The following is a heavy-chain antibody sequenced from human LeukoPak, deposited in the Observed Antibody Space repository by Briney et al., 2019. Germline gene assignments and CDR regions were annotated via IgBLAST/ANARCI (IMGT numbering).Heavy chain of an antibody. CDR2: IYYSGST. J-gene: IGHJ6*03. V-gene: IGHV4-59*08. CDR1: GGSNSSYY. CDR3: ARISGRFYYYYMDV. D-gene: IGHD6-19*01. Sequence: SEALSLTCTVSGGSNSSYYWSWIRQPPGKGLKWIGYIYYSGSTNYNPSLKSRVTISVDTSKNQFSLKLSSVTAADTAVYYCARISGRFYYYYMDVWGKGTTVTVSS.